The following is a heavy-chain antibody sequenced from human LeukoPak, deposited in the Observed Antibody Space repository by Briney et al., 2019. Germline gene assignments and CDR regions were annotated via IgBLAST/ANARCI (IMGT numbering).Heavy chain of an antibody. Sequence: PSETLSLTCTVSGCSISSYYWSWIRQPPGKGLEWIGYIYYSGCTNYNPSLKSRVTISVDTSKNQFSLKLSSVTAADTAVYYCAKPCKSGSYYNGYAFDIWGQGTMVTVSS. CDR2: IYYSGCT. J-gene: IGHJ3*02. CDR1: GCSISSYY. CDR3: AKPCKSGSYYNGYAFDI. D-gene: IGHD3-10*01. V-gene: IGHV4-59*08.